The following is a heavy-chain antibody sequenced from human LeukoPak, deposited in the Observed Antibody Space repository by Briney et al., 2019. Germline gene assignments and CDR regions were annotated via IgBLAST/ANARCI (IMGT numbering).Heavy chain of an antibody. CDR1: GFTFSDYY. D-gene: IGHD3-16*01. CDR3: AKDQPPYEDVVVLDY. V-gene: IGHV3-23*01. J-gene: IGHJ4*02. Sequence: GGSLRLSCAASGFTFSDYYMSWIRQAPGKGLEWVSAISGSGGSTYYADSVKGRFTISRDNSKNTLYLQMNSLRAEDTAVYYCAKDQPPYEDVVVLDYWGQGTLVTVSS. CDR2: ISGSGGST.